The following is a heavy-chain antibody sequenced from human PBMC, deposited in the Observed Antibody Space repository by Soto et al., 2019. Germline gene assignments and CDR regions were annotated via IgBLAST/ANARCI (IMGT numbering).Heavy chain of an antibody. D-gene: IGHD4-4*01. CDR2: IYYSGST. CDR3: AGTYSKFGVNYYYYGMDV. V-gene: IGHV4-39*01. J-gene: IGHJ6*02. Sequence: PSETLSLTCTVSGGSISSSSYYWGWIRQPPGKGLEWIGSIYYSGSTYYNPSLKSRVTISVDTSKNQFSLKLSSVTAADTAVYYCAGTYSKFGVNYYYYGMDVWGQGTTVTVSS. CDR1: GGSISSSSYY.